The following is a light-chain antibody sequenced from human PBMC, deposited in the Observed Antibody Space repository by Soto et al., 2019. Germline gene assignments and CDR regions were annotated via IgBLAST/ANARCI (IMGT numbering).Light chain of an antibody. J-gene: IGKJ4*01. Sequence: EVVMTQSPATLSLPPRDSATLSRRASRGIGDTSAWYQHKPGQTTRLLIYATSTRATSVPSWFSGSRSGAEFTITINRLQSEYFAVYYCQPYNNWPLTFGGGTKVDIK. V-gene: IGKV3-15*01. CDR2: ATS. CDR1: RGIGDT. CDR3: QPYNNWPLT.